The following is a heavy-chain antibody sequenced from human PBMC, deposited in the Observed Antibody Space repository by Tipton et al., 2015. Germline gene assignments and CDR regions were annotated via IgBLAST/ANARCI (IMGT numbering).Heavy chain of an antibody. CDR1: GYTFTDYF. J-gene: IGHJ4*02. CDR2: INTINGDT. Sequence: QVQLGQSGAEVKKPGASVKVSCKASGYTFTDYFMHWVRQAPGQGLEWMGWINTINGDTNYAQKFQDRVTMTRDTSITTAYMELGSLRSDDTAVYYCTRGGYDYSPMDYWGQGALVIVSS. V-gene: IGHV1-2*02. CDR3: TRGGYDYSPMDY. D-gene: IGHD5-12*01.